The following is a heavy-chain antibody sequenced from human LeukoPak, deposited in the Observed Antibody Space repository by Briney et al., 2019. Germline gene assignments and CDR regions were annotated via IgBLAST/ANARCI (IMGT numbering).Heavy chain of an antibody. CDR3: ARDKNWNWFDP. J-gene: IGHJ5*02. D-gene: IGHD1-1*01. CDR1: GFTFSSYA. Sequence: PGRSLRLSCAASGFTFSSYAMHWVRQAPGKGLEWVAVIPYDGSNKYYADSVKGRFTISRDNSKNTLYLQMNSLRAEDTAVYYCARDKNWNWFDPWGQGTLLTVSS. CDR2: IPYDGSNK. V-gene: IGHV3-30-3*01.